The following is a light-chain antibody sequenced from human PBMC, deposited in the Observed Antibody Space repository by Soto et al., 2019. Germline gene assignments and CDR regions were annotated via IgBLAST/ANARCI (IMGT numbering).Light chain of an antibody. V-gene: IGKV1-5*01. J-gene: IGKJ1*01. Sequence: DIPTTQSPSSLSASVGDRVTITCRASQSISGWLAWYQQKPGKAPKLLIYDVSSLESGVPSRFSGSGSGTEFTLAISSLQPDDFATYYCQQYNSYPWTFGQGTNVDIK. CDR1: QSISGW. CDR3: QQYNSYPWT. CDR2: DVS.